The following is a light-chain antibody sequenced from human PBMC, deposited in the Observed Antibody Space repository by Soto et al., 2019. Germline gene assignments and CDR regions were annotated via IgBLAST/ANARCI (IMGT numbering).Light chain of an antibody. Sequence: QAVVTQSPSASASLGASVKLTCTLRSGHSSYAIAWHQQQPEKGPRYLMKLNSDGSHRKGDGIPDRFSGSSSGAERYLTISSLQSEDEDDYYCQTWGTGIQVFGGGTKLTVL. J-gene: IGLJ2*01. CDR3: QTWGTGIQV. CDR1: SGHSSYA. CDR2: LNSDGSH. V-gene: IGLV4-69*01.